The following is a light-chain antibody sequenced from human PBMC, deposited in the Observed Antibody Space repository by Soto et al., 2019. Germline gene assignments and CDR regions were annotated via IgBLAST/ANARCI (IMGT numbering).Light chain of an antibody. V-gene: IGKV1-12*01. J-gene: IGKJ1*01. CDR3: QQSYITPRT. Sequence: DIQMTQSPSCVSASXGDRVAITXXASQGIRTWLAWYQQKPGKAPKVLIYAASSLQSGVPSRFSGSGSGTDFTLTISSLQPEDFATYYCQQSYITPRTFGQGTKVDIK. CDR2: AAS. CDR1: QGIRTW.